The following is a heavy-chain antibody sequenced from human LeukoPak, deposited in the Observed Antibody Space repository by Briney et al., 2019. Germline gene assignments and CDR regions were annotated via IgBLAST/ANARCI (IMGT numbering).Heavy chain of an antibody. CDR3: TRDIGSGDYVFFDS. CDR1: GASISGYY. J-gene: IGHJ4*02. D-gene: IGHD4-17*01. V-gene: IGHV4-4*07. CDR2: MYNNGST. Sequence: SETLSLTCAVSGASISGYYWSWIRLPAGKGLEWIGRMYNNGSTNCNPSLKSRVSMSVDTSKNQFSLRLKSVTAADTAVYYCTRDIGSGDYVFFDSWGQGTRVTVSS.